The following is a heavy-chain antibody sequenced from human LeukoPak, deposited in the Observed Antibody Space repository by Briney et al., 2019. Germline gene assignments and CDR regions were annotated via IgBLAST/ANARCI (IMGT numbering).Heavy chain of an antibody. CDR2: ISSSSSTI. J-gene: IGHJ4*02. V-gene: IGHV3-48*04. Sequence: GGSLRLSCAASGFTFSSYSMNWVRQAPGKGLEWDSYISSSSSTIYYADSVKGRFTISRDNAKNSLYLQMNSLRAEDTAVYYCARVRDSSGYYPYYFDYWGQGTLVTVSS. CDR1: GFTFSSYS. CDR3: ARVRDSSGYYPYYFDY. D-gene: IGHD3-22*01.